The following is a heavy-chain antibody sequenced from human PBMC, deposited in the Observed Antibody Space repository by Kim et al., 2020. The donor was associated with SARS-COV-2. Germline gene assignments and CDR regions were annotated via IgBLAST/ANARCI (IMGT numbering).Heavy chain of an antibody. CDR2: IYYSGNT. D-gene: IGHD3-16*01. J-gene: IGHJ4*02. Sequence: SETLSLTCTVSDDSISSYYWSWIRQPPGKGLEWIGYIYYSGNTDYNPSLKSRVTISVDTSKNQFSLKLSSVTAADTAVYYCARDRPLGYFDYWGPGTLVTVSS. CDR3: ARDRPLGYFDY. CDR1: DDSISSYY. V-gene: IGHV4-59*01.